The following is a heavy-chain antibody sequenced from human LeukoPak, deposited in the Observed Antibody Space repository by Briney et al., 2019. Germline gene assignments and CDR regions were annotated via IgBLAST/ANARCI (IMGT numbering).Heavy chain of an antibody. D-gene: IGHD3-10*01. CDR2: ISGGGGIT. Sequence: GGSLRLSCAASGFTFSSYAMSWVRQAPGKGLEWVSAISGGGGITNYAHTVKGRFTIPSDNSNNTLYLKMNSLRAEDTAVYYCAKDSVITMVRGVIEYWGQGTLVTVSS. CDR3: AKDSVITMVRGVIEY. J-gene: IGHJ4*02. CDR1: GFTFSSYA. V-gene: IGHV3-23*01.